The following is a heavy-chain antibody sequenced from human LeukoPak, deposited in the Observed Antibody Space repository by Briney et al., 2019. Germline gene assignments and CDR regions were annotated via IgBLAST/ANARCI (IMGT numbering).Heavy chain of an antibody. D-gene: IGHD3-3*02. V-gene: IGHV3-7*01. CDR1: GFTFNTYW. Sequence: GGSLRLSCAASGFTFNTYWMSWVRQAPGKGLEWVANIKQDGSEKYYVDSVKGRFTISRDNAKISLYLQMNSLRAEDTAAYYCASRAHFWSGPGGWGQGTLVTVSS. CDR3: ASRAHFWSGPGG. J-gene: IGHJ4*02. CDR2: IKQDGSEK.